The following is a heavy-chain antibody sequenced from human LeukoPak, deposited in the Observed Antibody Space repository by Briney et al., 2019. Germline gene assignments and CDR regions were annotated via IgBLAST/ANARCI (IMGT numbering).Heavy chain of an antibody. CDR3: AITTRNYDFWSGYFYDAFDI. D-gene: IGHD3-3*01. CDR1: GGSFSGYY. CDR2: IYTSGST. Sequence: PSETLSLTCAVYGGSFSGYYWSWIRQPAGKGLEWIGRIYTSGSTNYNPSLKSRVTMSVDTSKNQFSLKLSSVTAADTAVYYCAITTRNYDFWSGYFYDAFDIWGQGTMVTVSS. V-gene: IGHV4-59*10. J-gene: IGHJ3*02.